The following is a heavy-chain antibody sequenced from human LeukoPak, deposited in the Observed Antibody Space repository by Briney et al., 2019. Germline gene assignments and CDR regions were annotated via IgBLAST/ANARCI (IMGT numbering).Heavy chain of an antibody. J-gene: IGHJ6*02. D-gene: IGHD4-11*01. Sequence: ASVKVSCKASGYTFTSYYMHWVRQAPGQGLEWMGIINPSGGSTSYAQKFQGRVTMTTDTSTSTAYMELRSLRSDDTAVYYCARDDSNYEYYYYGMDVWGQGTTVTVSS. CDR3: ARDDSNYEYYYYGMDV. CDR1: GYTFTSYY. CDR2: INPSGGST. V-gene: IGHV1-46*01.